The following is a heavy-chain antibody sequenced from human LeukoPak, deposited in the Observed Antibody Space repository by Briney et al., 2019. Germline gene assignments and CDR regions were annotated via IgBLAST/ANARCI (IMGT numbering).Heavy chain of an antibody. CDR2: ISAYNGNT. D-gene: IGHD6-13*01. CDR3: ARVAAGINAFDI. V-gene: IGHV1-18*01. CDR1: GYTFTSYG. Sequence: ASVEVSCKASGYTFTSYGISWVRQAPGQGLEWMGWISAYNGNTNYAQKLQGRVTMTTDTSTSTAYMELRSLRSDDTAVYYCARVAAGINAFDIWGQGTMVTVSS. J-gene: IGHJ3*02.